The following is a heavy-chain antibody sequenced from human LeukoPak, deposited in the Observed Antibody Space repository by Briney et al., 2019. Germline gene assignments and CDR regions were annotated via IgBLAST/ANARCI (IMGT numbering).Heavy chain of an antibody. Sequence: VASVKVSCKASGYTFTSYAMHWVRQAPGQRLEWMGWINAGNGNTKYSQEFQGRVTITRDTSASTAYMELSSLRSEDMAVYYCARAVGRHGLRFDYWGQGTLVTVSS. J-gene: IGHJ4*02. CDR1: GYTFTSYA. CDR2: INAGNGNT. CDR3: ARAVGRHGLRFDY. D-gene: IGHD3/OR15-3a*01. V-gene: IGHV1-3*03.